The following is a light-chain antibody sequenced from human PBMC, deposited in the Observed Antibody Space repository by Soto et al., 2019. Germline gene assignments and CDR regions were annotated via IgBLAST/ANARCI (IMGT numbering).Light chain of an antibody. V-gene: IGKV3-15*01. Sequence: EIVMTQSPATLSVSPGEKATLSCSASQSVSSNLAWYQQKPGQAPRLLICGASTRVTGIPARFSGSGSGTEFTLTISSLQSEDFAVYYCQLYKNCPLFGGGTKVEIK. J-gene: IGKJ4*01. CDR1: QSVSSN. CDR2: GAS. CDR3: QLYKNCPL.